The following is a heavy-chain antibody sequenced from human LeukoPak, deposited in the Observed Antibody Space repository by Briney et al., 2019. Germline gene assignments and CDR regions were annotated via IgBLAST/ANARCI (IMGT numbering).Heavy chain of an antibody. J-gene: IGHJ4*02. Sequence: GGSLRLSCAASGFTFNGYEMNWVRQAPGKGLEWVSYTSSSGSTIYYADSVKGRFTISRDNAKNSLYLQMNSLRAEDTAVYYCARTSGTYFDYWGQGTLVTVSS. V-gene: IGHV3-48*03. D-gene: IGHD1-26*01. CDR1: GFTFNGYE. CDR3: ARTSGTYFDY. CDR2: TSSSGSTI.